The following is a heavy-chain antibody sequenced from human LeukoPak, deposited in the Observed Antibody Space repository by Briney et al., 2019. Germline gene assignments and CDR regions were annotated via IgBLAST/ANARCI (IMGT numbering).Heavy chain of an antibody. CDR2: TSSSDAGT. CDR3: AREGIVALGAFDI. CDR1: GFTLSTYA. Sequence: GGSLRLSCAASGFTLSTYAMSWVRQTPGKGLEWVAATSSSDAGTYHADSVRGRFTISRDNSKNTLYLQMNSLRAEDAAVYYCAREGIVALGAFDIWGQGTMVTVSS. V-gene: IGHV3-23*01. J-gene: IGHJ3*02. D-gene: IGHD3-22*01.